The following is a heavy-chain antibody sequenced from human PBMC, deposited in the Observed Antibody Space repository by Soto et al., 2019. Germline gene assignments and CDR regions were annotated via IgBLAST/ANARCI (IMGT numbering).Heavy chain of an antibody. V-gene: IGHV4-34*01. CDR3: ARHAVHSSGFTDY. D-gene: IGHD6-19*01. J-gene: IGHJ4*02. CDR2: INHSGSA. Sequence: SETLSLTCAVYGESFSGHIWTWIRQTPGKGLQWIGQINHSGSASYNPSLKSRVTISVDTSKSQFSLKLSSVTAADTAVYYCARHAVHSSGFTDYWGQGTLVTVSS. CDR1: GESFSGHI.